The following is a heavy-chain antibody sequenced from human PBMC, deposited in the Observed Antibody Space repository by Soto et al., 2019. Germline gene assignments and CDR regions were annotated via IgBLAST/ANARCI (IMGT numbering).Heavy chain of an antibody. V-gene: IGHV4-59*01. CDR1: GGSIISYY. CDR2: IYYSGST. Sequence: SETLSLTCTVSGGSIISYYWSWSRQPPGKGLEWIGYIYYSGSTNYNPSLKSRVTISVDTSKNQFSLKLSSVTAADTAVYYCAREGYGGGYYYYYGMDVWGQGTTVTVSS. J-gene: IGHJ6*02. CDR3: AREGYGGGYYYYYGMDV. D-gene: IGHD5-12*01.